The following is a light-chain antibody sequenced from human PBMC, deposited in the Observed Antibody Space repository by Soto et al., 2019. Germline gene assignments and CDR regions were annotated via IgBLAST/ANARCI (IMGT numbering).Light chain of an antibody. V-gene: IGKV1D-13*01. Sequence: AIQLTQSPSSLSASVGDRVTITCRASQGISSSLVWYQQKPGKTPNLLIYDASTLESGVPSRFSGSGSGTDFTLTISSLQPEDFATYYCQQLNNYQGTFGQGTRLENK. CDR1: QGISSS. J-gene: IGKJ5*01. CDR3: QQLNNYQGT. CDR2: DAS.